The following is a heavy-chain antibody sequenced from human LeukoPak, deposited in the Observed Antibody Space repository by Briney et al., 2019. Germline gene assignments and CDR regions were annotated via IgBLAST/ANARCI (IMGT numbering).Heavy chain of an antibody. D-gene: IGHD3-10*01. CDR2: ISGSGGST. CDR1: RFTFSSYA. V-gene: IGHV3-23*01. Sequence: PGGSLRLSCAASRFTFSSYAMSWVRQAPGQGLEWVSAISGSGGSTYYADSVKGRFTISRDNSKNTLYMQMNSLRAEDTAVYYCATAPRGVIIPDAFDIWGQGTMVTVSS. J-gene: IGHJ3*02. CDR3: ATAPRGVIIPDAFDI.